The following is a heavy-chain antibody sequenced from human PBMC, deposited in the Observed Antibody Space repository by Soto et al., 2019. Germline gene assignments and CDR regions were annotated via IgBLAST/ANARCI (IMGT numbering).Heavy chain of an antibody. J-gene: IGHJ4*02. D-gene: IGHD6-13*01. V-gene: IGHV3-9*01. CDR2: ISWNSGSI. CDR1: GFTFDDYA. CDR3: ARHFRSFSWSDY. Sequence: PGGSLRLSCAASGFTFDDYAMHWVRQAPGKGLEWVSGISWNSGSIGYADSVKGQVTISADKSVSTAYLQWSSLKASDTAMYYCARHFRSFSWSDYWGQGTLVTVSS.